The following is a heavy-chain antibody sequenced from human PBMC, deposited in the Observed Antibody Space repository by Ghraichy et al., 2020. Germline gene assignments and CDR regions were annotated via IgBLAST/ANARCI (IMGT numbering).Heavy chain of an antibody. CDR3: ARAGN. CDR2: INEDGSAK. J-gene: IGHJ4*02. V-gene: IGHV3-7*01. Sequence: GGSLRLSCVASGFPFSGFWMSWVRQAPGKGPECVANINEDGSAKFHADSVKGRFTISRDNAQNVLYLQMNSLRAEDTAVYYCARAGNWGQGALVTVSS. CDR1: GFPFSGFW. D-gene: IGHD1-26*01.